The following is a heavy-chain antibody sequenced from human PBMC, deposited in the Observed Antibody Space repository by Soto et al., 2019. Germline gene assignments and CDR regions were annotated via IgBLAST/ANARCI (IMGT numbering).Heavy chain of an antibody. J-gene: IGHJ4*02. V-gene: IGHV4-59*08. CDR1: GGSIGTYY. CDR2: IYYRGNT. CDR3: ARHPGYYDILTGYTTYYFDY. D-gene: IGHD3-9*01. Sequence: SETLSLTCTVSGGSIGTYYWSWIRQPPGKGLEWIGYIYYRGNTNYNPSLKSRVTISLDTPKNQFSLKLSSVTAADTAVYYFARHPGYYDILTGYTTYYFDYWGQGILVTVSS.